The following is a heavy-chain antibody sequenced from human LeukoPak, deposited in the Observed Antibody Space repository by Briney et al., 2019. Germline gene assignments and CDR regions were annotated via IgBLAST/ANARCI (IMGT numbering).Heavy chain of an antibody. D-gene: IGHD3-22*01. CDR3: ARGRPDYYDSSGYYSLYYFDY. Sequence: LPGGSLGLSCAASGFTFSSYWMHWVRQAPGKGLVWVSRINSDGSSTSYADSVKGRFTISRDNAKNTLYLQMNSLRVEDTAVYYCARGRPDYYDSSGYYSLYYFDYWGQGALVTVSS. V-gene: IGHV3-74*01. J-gene: IGHJ4*02. CDR2: INSDGSST. CDR1: GFTFSSYW.